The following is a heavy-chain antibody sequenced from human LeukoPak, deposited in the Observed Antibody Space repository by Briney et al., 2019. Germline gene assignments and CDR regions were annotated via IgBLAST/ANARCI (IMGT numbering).Heavy chain of an antibody. CDR3: ARVPGGYNYHFDS. Sequence: PGGSLRLSCAASGFAFSTYSMSWVRQAAGKGLEWVSYISSTSSIIYYADSVKGRFSISRDNARNSVYLQMNILRAEDTAVYYCARVPGGYNYHFDSWGQGTLVTVSS. J-gene: IGHJ4*02. CDR1: GFAFSTYS. CDR2: ISSTSSII. V-gene: IGHV3-48*01. D-gene: IGHD5-24*01.